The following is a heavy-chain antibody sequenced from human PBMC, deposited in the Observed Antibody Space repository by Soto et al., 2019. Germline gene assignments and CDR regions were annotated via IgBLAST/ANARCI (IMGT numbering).Heavy chain of an antibody. CDR2: IYYSGST. J-gene: IGHJ3*02. V-gene: IGHV4-31*03. D-gene: IGHD2-21*02. Sequence: QVQLQESGPGLVKPSQTLSLTSTVSGGSISSGGYYWSWIRQHPGKGLEWIGYIYYSGSTYYNPSLKSRVTISVDTSKNQFSLKLSSVTAADTAVYYCARAGTYCGGDCSDAFDIWGQGTMVTVSS. CDR3: ARAGTYCGGDCSDAFDI. CDR1: GGSISSGGYY.